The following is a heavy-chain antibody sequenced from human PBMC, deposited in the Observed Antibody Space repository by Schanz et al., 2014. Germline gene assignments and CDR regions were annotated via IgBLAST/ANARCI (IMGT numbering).Heavy chain of an antibody. V-gene: IGHV3-48*01. CDR1: GFTFSDAW. J-gene: IGHJ4*02. D-gene: IGHD1-1*01. CDR3: ARDRRNADLDY. Sequence: GQLVESGGGVVQPGKSLRLSCAASGFTFSDAWMNWVRQAPGKGLEWVSYITYNGGTIYYADSVKGRFTISRDNAKNSLYLEMNSLRAEDTALYYCARDRRNADLDYWGQGTLVTVSS. CDR2: ITYNGGTI.